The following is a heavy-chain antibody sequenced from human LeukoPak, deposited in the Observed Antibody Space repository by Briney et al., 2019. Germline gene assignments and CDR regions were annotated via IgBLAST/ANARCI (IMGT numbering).Heavy chain of an antibody. J-gene: IGHJ4*02. CDR2: IIPIFGTA. D-gene: IGHD6-6*01. CDR1: GGTFSSYA. Sequence: ASVKVSCKASGGTFSSYAISWVRQAPGQGLEWMGGIIPIFGTANYAQKFQGRVTITTDESTSTAYMEPSSLRSEDTAVYYCAQSSSRHRYFDYWGQGTLVTVSS. V-gene: IGHV1-69*05. CDR3: AQSSSRHRYFDY.